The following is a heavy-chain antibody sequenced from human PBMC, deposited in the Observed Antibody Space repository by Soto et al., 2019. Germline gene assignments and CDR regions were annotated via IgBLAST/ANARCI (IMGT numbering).Heavy chain of an antibody. CDR2: STHTGNT. CDR3: ARSGEHPLDY. V-gene: IGHV1-18*01. CDR1: GYAFPHYV. Sequence: ASVKVSCKTSGYAFPHYVINWVRQAPVHGLEWMGFSTHTGNTNYAQNFQGRVVLTTDTSTSTAYMEVTSLTSDDTAVYYCARSGEHPLDYWGQGTPVTVSS. D-gene: IGHD1-26*01. J-gene: IGHJ4*02.